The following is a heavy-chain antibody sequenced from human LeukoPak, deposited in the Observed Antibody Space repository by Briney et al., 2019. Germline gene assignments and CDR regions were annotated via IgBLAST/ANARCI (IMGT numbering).Heavy chain of an antibody. D-gene: IGHD3-22*01. CDR2: ISSSGSTI. Sequence: AGGSLRLSCAASGFTFSDYYMSWIRQAPGKGLEWVSYISSSGSTIYYADSVKGRFTISRDNAKNSLYLQMNSLRAEDTAVYYCARTETYNYDSSGYPLDYWGQGTLVTVSS. CDR3: ARTETYNYDSSGYPLDY. J-gene: IGHJ4*02. CDR1: GFTFSDYY. V-gene: IGHV3-11*04.